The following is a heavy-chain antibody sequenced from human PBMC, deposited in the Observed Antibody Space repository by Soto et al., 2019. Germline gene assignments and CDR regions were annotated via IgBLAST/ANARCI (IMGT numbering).Heavy chain of an antibody. CDR1: GFTFSNAW. CDR3: TTDLIVVVPAQDAFDI. CDR2: IKSKTDGGTT. V-gene: IGHV3-15*07. D-gene: IGHD2-2*01. J-gene: IGHJ3*02. Sequence: GGSLRLSCAASGFTFSNAWMNWVRQAPGKGLEWVGRIKSKTDGGTTDYAAPVKGRFTISRDDSKNTLYLQMNSLKTEDTAVYYCTTDLIVVVPAQDAFDIWGQGTMVTVSS.